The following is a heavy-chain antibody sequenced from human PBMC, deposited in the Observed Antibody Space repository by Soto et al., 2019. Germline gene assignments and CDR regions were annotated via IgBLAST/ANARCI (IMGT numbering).Heavy chain of an antibody. Sequence: PGGSLRHYCAASGFTFSSYAIHGVRQAPGKGLAWVAVISYDGSNKYYADSVKGRFTISRDNSRNTLYLQMNSLRADDTAIYYCVKDAPGGGWLSDYWGRGTLVTVSS. V-gene: IGHV3-30-3*01. CDR3: VKDAPGGGWLSDY. D-gene: IGHD2-21*01. CDR1: GFTFSSYA. CDR2: ISYDGSNK. J-gene: IGHJ4*02.